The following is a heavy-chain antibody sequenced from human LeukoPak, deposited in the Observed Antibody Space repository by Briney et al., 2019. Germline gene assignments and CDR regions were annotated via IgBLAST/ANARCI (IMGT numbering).Heavy chain of an antibody. J-gene: IGHJ4*02. D-gene: IGHD5-18*01. CDR3: ARDRGYGYLFDY. V-gene: IGHV3-74*01. CDR2: INSDGRST. CDR1: GFTFSSYW. Sequence: GGPLRLSCAASGFTFSSYWMHWVRQAPGKGLVWVSRINSDGRSTSYADSVKGRFTISRDNAKNKLYLQMNSLRAEDTAVYYCARDRGYGYLFDYWGQGTLVTVSS.